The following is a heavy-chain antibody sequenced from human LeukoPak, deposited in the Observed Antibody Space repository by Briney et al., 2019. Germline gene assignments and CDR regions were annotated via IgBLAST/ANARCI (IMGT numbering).Heavy chain of an antibody. D-gene: IGHD1-26*01. J-gene: IGHJ4*02. CDR1: GFTFSSYA. CDR3: ARSSPGYSGY. V-gene: IGHV3-30-3*01. CDR2: ISYDGSNK. Sequence: GRSLRLSCAASGFTFSSYAMHRVRQAPGKGLEWVAVISYDGSNKYYADSVKGRFTISRDNSKNTLYLQMNSLRAEDTAVYYCARSSPGYSGYWGQGTLVTVSS.